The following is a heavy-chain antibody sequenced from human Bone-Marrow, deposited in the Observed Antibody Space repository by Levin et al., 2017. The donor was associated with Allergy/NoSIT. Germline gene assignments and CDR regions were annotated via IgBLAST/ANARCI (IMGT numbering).Heavy chain of an antibody. J-gene: IGHJ4*02. CDR2: IYYSGST. D-gene: IGHD3-10*01. Sequence: SETLSLTCTVSGGSISSYYWSWIRQPPGKGLEWIGYIYYSGSTNYNPSLKSRVTISVDTSKNQFSLKLSSVTAADTAVYYCARGYTTMVRGVIIFDYWGQGTLVTVSS. CDR1: GGSISSYY. V-gene: IGHV4-59*01. CDR3: ARGYTTMVRGVIIFDY.